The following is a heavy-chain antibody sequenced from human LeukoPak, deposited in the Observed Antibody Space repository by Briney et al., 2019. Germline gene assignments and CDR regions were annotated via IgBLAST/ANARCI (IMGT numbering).Heavy chain of an antibody. CDR1: GFTFSSYG. CDR2: IRYDGSNK. J-gene: IGHJ4*02. CDR3: AKGKDDYYDSSGYIDY. V-gene: IGHV3-30*02. Sequence: GGTLRLSCAASGFTFSSYGMSWVRQAPGKGLEWVAFIRYDGSNKYYADSVKGRFTISRDNSKNTLYLQMNSLRAEDTAVYYCAKGKDDYYDSSGYIDYWGQGTLVTVSS. D-gene: IGHD3-22*01.